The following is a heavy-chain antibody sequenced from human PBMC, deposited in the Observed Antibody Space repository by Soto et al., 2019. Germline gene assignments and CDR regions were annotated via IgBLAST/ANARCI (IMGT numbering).Heavy chain of an antibody. V-gene: IGHV1-69*01. CDR2: IITIFGTA. D-gene: IGHD3-22*01. Sequence: QVQLVQSGAEVKKPGSSVKVSCKASGGSFTSHAFSWVRQAPGQGLEWMGGIITIFGTADYAQRFQGRVTFSEEESTNTAYIELSRLTSEGSAVYYCARGDSSGYSYLSLQYYPMVVWGQGTTVTVSS. CDR3: ARGDSSGYSYLSLQYYPMVV. J-gene: IGHJ6*02. CDR1: GGSFTSHA.